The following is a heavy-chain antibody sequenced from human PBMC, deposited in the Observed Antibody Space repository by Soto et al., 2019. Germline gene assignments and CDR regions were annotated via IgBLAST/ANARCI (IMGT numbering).Heavy chain of an antibody. J-gene: IGHJ6*03. CDR3: AEISFYYYYMDV. CDR2: IYFSGST. CDR1: GGSIRNTTYY. V-gene: IGHV4-39*01. Sequence: SETLSLTCTVSGGSIRNTTYYWGWIRQPPGKGLEWIGTIYFSGSTYYNPSLKSRVTISVDTSKNQFSLKVSSVTAADTAVYYCAEISFYYYYMDVWGKGTTVTVSS.